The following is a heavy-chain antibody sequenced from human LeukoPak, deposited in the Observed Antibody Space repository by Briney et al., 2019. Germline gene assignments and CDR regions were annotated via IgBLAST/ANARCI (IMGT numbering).Heavy chain of an antibody. CDR3: ARDTPPVVAGTGYYFDY. CDR1: VRFISSYY. V-gene: IGHV4-4*07. J-gene: IGHJ4*02. CDR2: IYTCGCT. Sequence: PSVTLSLTCTVSVRFISSYYWIWLPQSAGKGLEGIGRIYTCGCTNFSPSLKRRVTISVDKSKNQFSLKLSSVTAADTAVYYSARDTPPVVAGTGYYFDYWGQGSLVTVSS. D-gene: IGHD2-21*01.